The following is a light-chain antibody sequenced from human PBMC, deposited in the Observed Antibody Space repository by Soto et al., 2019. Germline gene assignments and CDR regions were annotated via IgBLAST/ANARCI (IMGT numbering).Light chain of an antibody. CDR3: SAWDERLSGWV. V-gene: IGLV1-47*01. Sequence: QSVLTQPPSASGTPGQRVTISCSGSSSNIGSNYVYWYQQLPGTAPKLLIYRNNQWPSGVPDRFSGSKAGTSASLVISGLRSEDEADYYCSAWDERLSGWVFGGGTQLTVL. CDR1: SSNIGSNY. CDR2: RNN. J-gene: IGLJ3*02.